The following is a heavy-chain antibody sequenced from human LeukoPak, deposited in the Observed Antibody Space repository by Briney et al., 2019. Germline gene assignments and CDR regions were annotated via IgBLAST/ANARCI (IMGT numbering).Heavy chain of an antibody. J-gene: IGHJ4*02. CDR1: GFTFSSYS. Sequence: GGSLRLSCAASGFTFSSYSMNWVRQAPGKGLEWVSSISSSSTYIYYADSVKGRFTVSRDNAKNSLYLQMNSLRAEDTAVYYCARALTTLTYEGYWGQGTLVTVSS. V-gene: IGHV3-21*01. CDR2: ISSSSTYI. D-gene: IGHD1-1*01. CDR3: ARALTTLTYEGY.